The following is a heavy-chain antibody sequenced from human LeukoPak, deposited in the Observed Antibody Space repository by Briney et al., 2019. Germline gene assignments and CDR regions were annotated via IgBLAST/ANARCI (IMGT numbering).Heavy chain of an antibody. Sequence: GGSLRLSCAASGFTFSSYEMNWVRQAPGKGLEWVSYISSGGTGKYYADSVKGRFTISRDNAKNSLYLHMNSLRAEDTAIYYCARVINFYYYMDVWGKGTTVTISS. CDR1: GFTFSSYE. CDR3: ARVINFYYYMDV. V-gene: IGHV3-48*03. J-gene: IGHJ6*03. CDR2: ISSGGTGK. D-gene: IGHD2/OR15-2a*01.